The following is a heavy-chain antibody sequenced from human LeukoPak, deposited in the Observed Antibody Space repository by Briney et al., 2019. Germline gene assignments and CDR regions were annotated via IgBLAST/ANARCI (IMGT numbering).Heavy chain of an antibody. CDR3: ATDRPHNCFDP. V-gene: IGHV1-46*01. CDR1: GYAFAAYY. Sequence: ASVKVSCKASGYAFAAYYIHWVRQVPGRGLEWVGLINPSDGSTRYAQKFQGRVTMTRDASTSTIYIDLNNLGSDDTAIYYCATDRPHNCFDPWGQGSLVTVSS. CDR2: INPSDGST. J-gene: IGHJ5*02.